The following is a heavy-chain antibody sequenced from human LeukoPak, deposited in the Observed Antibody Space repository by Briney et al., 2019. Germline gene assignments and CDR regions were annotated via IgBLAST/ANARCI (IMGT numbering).Heavy chain of an antibody. J-gene: IGHJ4*02. CDR3: ARSYYDSSGYPHSDLDY. D-gene: IGHD3-22*01. CDR2: ISESSVYI. Sequence: PGGSLRLSCAGSGFTFSRYIMNWVRHAPGKGLEWVSSISESSVYINYADSVKGRFTISRDNAKYSLYLQMTSLRAEDTAVYYCARSYYDSSGYPHSDLDYWGQGTLVTVSS. CDR1: GFTFSRYI. V-gene: IGHV3-21*01.